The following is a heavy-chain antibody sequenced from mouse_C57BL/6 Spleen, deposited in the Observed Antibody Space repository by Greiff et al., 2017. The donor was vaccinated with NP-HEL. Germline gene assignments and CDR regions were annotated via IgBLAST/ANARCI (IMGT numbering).Heavy chain of an antibody. CDR3: ARAHGSSYGYFDV. D-gene: IGHD1-1*01. CDR1: GYTFTDSY. V-gene: IGHV1-26*01. J-gene: IGHJ1*03. Sequence: VQLQQSGPELVKPGASVKISCKASGYTFTDSYMNWVKQSHGKSLEWIGDINPNNGGTSYNQKFKGKATLTVDKSSSTAYMELRSLTSEDSAVYYCARAHGSSYGYFDVWGTGTTVTVSS. CDR2: INPNNGGT.